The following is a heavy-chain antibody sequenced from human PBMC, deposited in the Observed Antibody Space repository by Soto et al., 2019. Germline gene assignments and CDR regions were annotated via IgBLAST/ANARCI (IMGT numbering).Heavy chain of an antibody. Sequence: SETLPLTCTVSGGSINSGGYYWSWIRQYPGKGLEWIGYIYYSGGTYYNPSLKSRVTISVDTSKNQFSLKLSSVTAADTAVYYCARCTVTQAHFDYWGQGTLVTVSS. CDR1: GGSINSGGYY. CDR3: ARCTVTQAHFDY. J-gene: IGHJ4*02. CDR2: IYYSGGT. D-gene: IGHD4-4*01. V-gene: IGHV4-31*03.